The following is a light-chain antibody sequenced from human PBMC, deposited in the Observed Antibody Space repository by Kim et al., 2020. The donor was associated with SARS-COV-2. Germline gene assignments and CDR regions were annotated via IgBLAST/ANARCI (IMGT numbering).Light chain of an antibody. CDR2: GNN. CDR1: SSNIAAHYD. Sequence: QSVLTQPPSVSGAPGQRVTISCTGSSSNIAAHYDVHWYQFLPGTAPKLLIHGNNNRPSWVPDRFSGSKSDTSASLAITGLQAEDEADYYCQSFDTSLKTVIFGGGTQLSVL. CDR3: QSFDTSLKTVI. J-gene: IGLJ2*01. V-gene: IGLV1-40*01.